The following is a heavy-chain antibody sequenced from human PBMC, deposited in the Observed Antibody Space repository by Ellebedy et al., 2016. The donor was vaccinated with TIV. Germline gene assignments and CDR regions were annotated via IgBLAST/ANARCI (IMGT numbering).Heavy chain of an antibody. CDR1: GFIFSSYS. D-gene: IGHD3/OR15-3a*01. V-gene: IGHV3-48*02. CDR2: ITGSSSRI. J-gene: IGHJ4*02. CDR3: ATDKDWAFDN. Sequence: ESLKISCAGSGFIFSSYSMNWVRQAPGKGLEWVSYITGSSSRIHYADSVKGRFTISRDNGKTSLNLQMNSLRDEDTAVYFCATDKDWAFDNWGQGTLVTVSS.